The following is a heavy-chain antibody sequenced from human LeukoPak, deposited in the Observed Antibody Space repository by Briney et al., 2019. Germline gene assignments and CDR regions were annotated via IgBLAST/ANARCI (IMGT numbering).Heavy chain of an antibody. V-gene: IGHV4-34*01. D-gene: IGHD2-21*01. J-gene: IGHJ4*02. CDR2: IDHSGNT. CDR3: ARQGSISAFDF. Sequence: PSETLSLTCAVYIGSFSGYHWSWIRQPPGRGLEWIGEIDHSGNTKYNPSLKSRVTISADTSKNQFSLELRTLSAADTAMYFCARQGSISAFDFWGGGTLVTVSS. CDR1: IGSFSGYH.